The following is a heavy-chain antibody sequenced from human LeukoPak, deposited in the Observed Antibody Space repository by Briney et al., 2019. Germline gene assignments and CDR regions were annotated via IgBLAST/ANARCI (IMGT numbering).Heavy chain of an antibody. CDR2: ISYDGSNK. CDR1: GFTFSSYG. Sequence: GGSLRLSCAASGFTFSSYGMHWVRLAPGKGLEWVAVISYDGSNKYYADSVKGRFTISRDNSKNTLYLQMNSLRAEDTAVYYCAKDNVRIVVVPAGVYYWGQGTLVTVSS. J-gene: IGHJ4*02. D-gene: IGHD2-2*01. V-gene: IGHV3-30*18. CDR3: AKDNVRIVVVPAGVYY.